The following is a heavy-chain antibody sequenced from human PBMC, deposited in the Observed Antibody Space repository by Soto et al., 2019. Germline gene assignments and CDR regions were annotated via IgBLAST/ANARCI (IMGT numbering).Heavy chain of an antibody. D-gene: IGHD3-22*01. CDR3: AKDPWGYYDSSGTGYY. CDR1: GFTFSSYA. CDR2: ISGSGGST. Sequence: EVQLLESGGGLVQPGGSLRLSCAASGFTFSSYAMSWFRQAPGKGLEWVSAISGSGGSTYYADSVKGRFTISRDNSKNSRDLQMNSLRAEDTAVYYCAKDPWGYYDSSGTGYYWGQGTLVTVSS. V-gene: IGHV3-23*01. J-gene: IGHJ4*02.